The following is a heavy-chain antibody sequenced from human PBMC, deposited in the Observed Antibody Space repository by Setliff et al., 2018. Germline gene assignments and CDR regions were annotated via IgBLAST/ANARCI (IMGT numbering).Heavy chain of an antibody. J-gene: IGHJ5*02. CDR3: ARQKSTGSGNNWFDP. D-gene: IGHD3-10*01. CDR1: GFSFTDFW. CDR2: IYAGDSDT. Sequence: GESLKLSCKGSGFSFTDFWIGWVRQMPGKGLEWMGLIYAGDSDTRYNPSFQGRVTMSADKSINTACLQWSSLKASDTAIYYCARQKSTGSGNNWFDPWGQGTLVTVSS. V-gene: IGHV5-51*01.